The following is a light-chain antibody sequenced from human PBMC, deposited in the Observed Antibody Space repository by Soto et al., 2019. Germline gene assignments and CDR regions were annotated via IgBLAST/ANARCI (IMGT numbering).Light chain of an antibody. CDR2: DAS. J-gene: IGKJ1*01. CDR3: QQYKDDAWT. Sequence: DIPLTQSPSTLSASVGDRVTITCRASQRIDRYLAWYQQKPGKAPKLLVYDASTLEGGVPSRFSGSGSATEFILTISSLQPDDFATYYCQQYKDDAWTFGQGIRVEIK. CDR1: QRIDRY. V-gene: IGKV1-5*01.